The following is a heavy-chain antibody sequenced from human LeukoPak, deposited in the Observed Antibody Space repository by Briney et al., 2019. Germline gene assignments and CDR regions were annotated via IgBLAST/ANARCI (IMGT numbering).Heavy chain of an antibody. CDR3: ARLGDYYDFWSGGAVDY. CDR2: IYYSGST. Sequence: SETLSLTCTVSGGSISSSSYYWGWIRQPPGKGLEWIGSIYYSGSTYYNPSLKSRVTISVDTSKNQFSLKLSSVTAADTAVYYCARLGDYYDFWSGGAVDYWGQGTLVTVSS. CDR1: GGSISSSSYY. D-gene: IGHD3-3*01. J-gene: IGHJ4*02. V-gene: IGHV4-39*01.